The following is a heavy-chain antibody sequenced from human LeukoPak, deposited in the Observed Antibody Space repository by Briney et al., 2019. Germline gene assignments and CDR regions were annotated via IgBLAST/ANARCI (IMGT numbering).Heavy chain of an antibody. V-gene: IGHV3-7*01. CDR3: VGGIGWLPDY. CDR1: GLTFSAYW. D-gene: IGHD6-19*01. J-gene: IGHJ4*02. Sequence: PGGSLRLSCAASGLTFSAYWGNWVRQAPGKGLEWVANIEQDGSEKNYMDSVKGRFTISRDNGANSLYLQMNNLRVEDTGVYYCVGGIGWLPDYWGQGTLVTVSS. CDR2: IEQDGSEK.